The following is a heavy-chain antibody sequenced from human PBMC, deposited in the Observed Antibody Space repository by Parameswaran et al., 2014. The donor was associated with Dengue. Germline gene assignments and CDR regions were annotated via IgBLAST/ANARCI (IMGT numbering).Heavy chain of an antibody. CDR2: IYWDDDK. CDR3: AHRRRDTSPYFYFDY. D-gene: IGHD3-22*01. J-gene: IGHJ4*02. V-gene: IGHV2-5*08. Sequence: RWIRQPPGKALEWLALIYWDDDKRYSPSLQSRLTITKDTSNNQVVLTVTNMDPADTATYYCAHRRRDTSPYFYFDYWGQGTLVTVSS.